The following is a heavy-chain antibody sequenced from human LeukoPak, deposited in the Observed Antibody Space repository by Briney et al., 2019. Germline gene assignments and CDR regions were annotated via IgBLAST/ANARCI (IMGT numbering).Heavy chain of an antibody. D-gene: IGHD2-15*01. CDR3: ARGYCSGGSCYLYYFDY. CDR2: MNPNSGNT. J-gene: IGHJ4*02. V-gene: IGHV1-8*01. Sequence: ASVKVSCKASGYTFTSYDINWVRQATGQGLEWMAWMNPNSGNTGYAQKFQGRVTMTRNTSISTAYMELSSLRSEDTAVYYCARGYCSGGSCYLYYFDYWGQGTLVTVSS. CDR1: GYTFTSYD.